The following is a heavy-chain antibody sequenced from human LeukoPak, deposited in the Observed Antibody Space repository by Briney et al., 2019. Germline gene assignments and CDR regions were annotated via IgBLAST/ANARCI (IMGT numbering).Heavy chain of an antibody. V-gene: IGHV3-7*01. D-gene: IGHD1-14*01. CDR3: ARDWYIGSSFDP. Sequence: PGGSLRLSCAASDLTVSSNHMSWVRQAPGKGLEWVANIKQDGSEKYYVDSVKGRFTISRDNAKNSLYLQMNSLRAEDTAVYYCARDWYIGSSFDPWGQGTLVTVSS. CDR1: DLTVSSNH. CDR2: IKQDGSEK. J-gene: IGHJ5*02.